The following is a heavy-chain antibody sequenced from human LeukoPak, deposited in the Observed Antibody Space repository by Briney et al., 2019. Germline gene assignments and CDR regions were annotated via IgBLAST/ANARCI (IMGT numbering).Heavy chain of an antibody. Sequence: SETLSLTRTVSGGSISSYYWTWIRQPPGKGLEWIGSLYYSGSTNYNPSLKSRVTISVDKPENQFSLKLTSVTAADTAVYYCARPYCYFIDVWGRGTTVTVSS. V-gene: IGHV4-59*12. J-gene: IGHJ6*04. CDR1: GGSISSYY. CDR3: ARPYCYFIDV. CDR2: LYYSGST.